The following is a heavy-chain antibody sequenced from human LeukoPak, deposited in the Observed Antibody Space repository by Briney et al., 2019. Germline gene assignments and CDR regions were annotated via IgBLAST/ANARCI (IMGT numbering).Heavy chain of an antibody. J-gene: IGHJ3*02. V-gene: IGHV4-59*01. CDR2: IYYSGST. CDR1: GGSISSYY. Sequence: SETLSLTCTVSGGSISSYYRSWIRQPPGKGLEWMGYIYYSGSTNYNPSLKSRVTISVDTSKNQFSLKLSSVTAADTAVYYCARDRKAAWEGAFDIWGQGTMVTVSS. D-gene: IGHD1-26*01. CDR3: ARDRKAAWEGAFDI.